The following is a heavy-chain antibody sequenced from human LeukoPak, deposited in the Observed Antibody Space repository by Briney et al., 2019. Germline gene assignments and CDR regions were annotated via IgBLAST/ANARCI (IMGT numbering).Heavy chain of an antibody. Sequence: GGSLRLSCAASGFTFSSYWMSWVRQAPGKGLEWVANVKQDGSEKYYVDSVKGRFTISRDNAKNSLYLQMNSLRAEDTAVYYCARVWGSGALDYWGQGTLVTVSS. CDR2: VKQDGSEK. J-gene: IGHJ4*02. D-gene: IGHD3-10*01. V-gene: IGHV3-7*01. CDR1: GFTFSSYW. CDR3: ARVWGSGALDY.